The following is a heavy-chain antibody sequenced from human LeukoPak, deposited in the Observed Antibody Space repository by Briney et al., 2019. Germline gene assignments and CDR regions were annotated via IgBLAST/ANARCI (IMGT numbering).Heavy chain of an antibody. D-gene: IGHD6-13*01. CDR3: ARDIDRVFNWFDP. Sequence: ASVKVSCKASGYTFTSYGISWVRQAPGQGLEWMGWISAYNGNTKYSQKFQGRVTITRDTSATTVYMELSSLRSEDTAVYYCARDIDRVFNWFDPWGQGTLVTVFS. V-gene: IGHV1-18*01. CDR2: ISAYNGNT. CDR1: GYTFTSYG. J-gene: IGHJ5*02.